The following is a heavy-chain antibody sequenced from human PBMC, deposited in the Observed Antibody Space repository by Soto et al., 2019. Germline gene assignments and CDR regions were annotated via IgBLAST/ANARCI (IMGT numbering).Heavy chain of an antibody. CDR1: GGSISSGGYY. Sequence: SVTLSDSCTVSGGSISSGGYYWSWIRKHPGKGLEWIGYIYYSGSTYYNPSLKSRVTISVDTSKNQFSLKLSSVTAADTAVYYCAREGGIVGATTVDYWGQGTLLSVSS. J-gene: IGHJ4*02. CDR2: IYYSGST. CDR3: AREGGIVGATTVDY. D-gene: IGHD1-26*01. V-gene: IGHV4-30-4*08.